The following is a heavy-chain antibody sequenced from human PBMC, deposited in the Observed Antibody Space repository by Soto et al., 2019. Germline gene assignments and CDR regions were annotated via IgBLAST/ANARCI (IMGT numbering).Heavy chain of an antibody. CDR3: ARGVVRRVIIQYTSFFDY. J-gene: IGHJ4*02. V-gene: IGHV4-34*01. CDR1: GGSFSDYY. Sequence: PSETLSLTCAVYGGSFSDYYWTWVRQAPGRGLEWIGETNHSGSTYYNPSLKSRVTISVDTSKNQFSLKLSSVTAADTAVYYCARGVVRRVIIQYTSFFDYWGQGTPVTAPQ. D-gene: IGHD3-10*01. CDR2: TNHSGST.